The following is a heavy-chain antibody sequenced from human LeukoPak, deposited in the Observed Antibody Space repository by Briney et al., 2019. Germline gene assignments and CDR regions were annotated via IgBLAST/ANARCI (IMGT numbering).Heavy chain of an antibody. CDR1: GFTFSSYG. D-gene: IGHD2/OR15-2a*01. CDR2: IRYDGSNK. Sequence: PGGSLRLSCAASGFTFSSYGMHWVRQAPGKGLEWVAFIRYDGSNKYYADSVKGRFTISRDNSKNTLYLQMNSLRAEDTAVYYCAKDPMIIVPEYRYFDLWGRGTLVTVSS. J-gene: IGHJ2*01. CDR3: AKDPMIIVPEYRYFDL. V-gene: IGHV3-30*02.